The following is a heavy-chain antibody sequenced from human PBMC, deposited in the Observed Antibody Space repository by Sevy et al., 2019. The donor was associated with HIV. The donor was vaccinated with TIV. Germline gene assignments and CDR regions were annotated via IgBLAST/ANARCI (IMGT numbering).Heavy chain of an antibody. CDR3: ARDLRRGDILTGYLNY. J-gene: IGHJ4*02. Sequence: GGSLRLSCTASGFKFDDYAMHWVRQPPGKGLEWVSGITWDGGRTGYADSVKGRFIISRDNTTSSLYLQMNSLRAEDTALYYCARDLRRGDILTGYLNYWGQGILVTVSS. CDR2: ITWDGGRT. D-gene: IGHD3-9*01. V-gene: IGHV3-9*01. CDR1: GFKFDDYA.